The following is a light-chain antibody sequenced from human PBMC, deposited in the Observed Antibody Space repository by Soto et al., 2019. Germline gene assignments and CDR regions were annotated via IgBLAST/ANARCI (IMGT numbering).Light chain of an antibody. J-gene: IGKJ1*01. V-gene: IGKV3-20*01. CDR2: GAS. CDR1: QSVTSN. CDR3: QQFHRSLGT. Sequence: EIVMTQSPATLSVSPGERATLSCRASQSVTSNLAWYQQKPGQAPRLLIYGASSRATGIPDRFSGSGSGTDFTLTISRLEPEDVAVYYCQQFHRSLGTFGQGTKVDIK.